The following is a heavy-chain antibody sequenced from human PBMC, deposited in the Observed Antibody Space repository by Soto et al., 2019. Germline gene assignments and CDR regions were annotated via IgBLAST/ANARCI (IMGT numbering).Heavy chain of an antibody. CDR2: IYSGTNT. V-gene: IGHV3-53*01. CDR3: AAKKIFGVVIRDV. Sequence: WGSLRLSCAASGIGIISSYMILFRQAPGKWLEWVSLIYSGTNTYYEASVKGRFTISRDNSKNTLYLQMNRLRAEDTAVYYCAAKKIFGVVIRDVWGQGTTVTVSS. CDR1: GIGIISSY. D-gene: IGHD3-3*01. J-gene: IGHJ6*02.